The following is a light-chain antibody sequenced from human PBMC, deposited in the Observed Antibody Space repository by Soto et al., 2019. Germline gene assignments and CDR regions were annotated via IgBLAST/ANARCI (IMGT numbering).Light chain of an antibody. CDR2: AAS. Sequence: DIQMTQSPSSLSASVGDRVTITCRASQSISSYLNWYQQKPGKATKLLIYAASSLQSGVPSRFSGSGSGTDFTLTISSLQPEDFATYYCQQSSSTPRTFGQGTKVDIX. J-gene: IGKJ1*01. V-gene: IGKV1-39*01. CDR1: QSISSY. CDR3: QQSSSTPRT.